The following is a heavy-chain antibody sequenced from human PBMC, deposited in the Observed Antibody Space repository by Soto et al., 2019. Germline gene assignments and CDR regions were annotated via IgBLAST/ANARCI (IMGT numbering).Heavy chain of an antibody. V-gene: IGHV1-69*01. J-gene: IGHJ6*02. CDR1: RDTFNKYA. Sequence: QVQLVQSGAEVKKPGSSVKVSCKTSRDTFNKYAFNWVRQAPGQGLEWMGLIIPIFSSRNYAEKFQGRVTITADDSTSTAYNELRSRRIQGKAVYYCARCETYLGVWGQGTTVTVSS. D-gene: IGHD3-16*01. CDR3: ARCETYLGV. CDR2: IIPIFSSR.